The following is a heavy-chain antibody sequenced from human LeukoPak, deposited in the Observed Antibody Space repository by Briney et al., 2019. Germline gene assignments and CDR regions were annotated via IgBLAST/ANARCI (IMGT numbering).Heavy chain of an antibody. CDR3: ARENSRWFDY. D-gene: IGHD6-13*01. V-gene: IGHV4-34*01. Sequence: SETLSLTCAVYGGSFSGYYWSWIRQPPGKGLEWIGEINHSGSTNYNPSLKSRVTISVGTSKNQFSLKLSSVTAADTAVYYCARENSRWFDYWGQGTLVTVSS. CDR1: GGSFSGYY. CDR2: INHSGST. J-gene: IGHJ4*02.